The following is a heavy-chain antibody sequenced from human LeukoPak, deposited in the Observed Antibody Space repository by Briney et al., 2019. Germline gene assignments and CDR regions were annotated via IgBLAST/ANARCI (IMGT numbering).Heavy chain of an antibody. CDR1: GGSITSRNYY. CDR2: VSYSGST. V-gene: IGHV4-39*02. Sequence: SETLSLTSTVSGGSITSRNYYWGWIRQPPGKGLEWIGCVSYSGSTYYNPSLKSRGTISVDTSKNKSSLKLRSVTAADTAVYFCARDYGEYVRGYYSDFWGQGTLVTVSS. D-gene: IGHD4-17*01. CDR3: ARDYGEYVRGYYSDF. J-gene: IGHJ4*02.